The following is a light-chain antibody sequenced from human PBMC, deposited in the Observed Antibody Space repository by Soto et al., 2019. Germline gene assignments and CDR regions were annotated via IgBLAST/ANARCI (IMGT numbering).Light chain of an antibody. Sequence: IVMMQSPATLSVSPGERVTLSCRASQSLYSNLAWYQQKPGQAPRLLIYGASTRATGIPARFSASGSGTEFTLTISSLQSEDFAVYYCQQYNNWPLTFGGGTKLEIK. CDR3: QQYNNWPLT. CDR1: QSLYSN. J-gene: IGKJ4*01. V-gene: IGKV3D-15*01. CDR2: GAS.